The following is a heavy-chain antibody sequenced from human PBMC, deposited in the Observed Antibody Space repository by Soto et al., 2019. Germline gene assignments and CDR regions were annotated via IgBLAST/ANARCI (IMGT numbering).Heavy chain of an antibody. D-gene: IGHD6-6*01. CDR2: ISWNSGNI. V-gene: IGHV3-9*01. Sequence: EVQLVESGGGLVQPGRSLRLSCAASGFTFDDYAMHWVRQPPGKGLEWVSGISWNSGNIGYADSVKGRFTISRDNAKNSLSLQMKSLRAEDTALYYCTKSSSYTYNYYMDVWGKGTTVTVSS. CDR1: GFTFDDYA. CDR3: TKSSSYTYNYYMDV. J-gene: IGHJ6*03.